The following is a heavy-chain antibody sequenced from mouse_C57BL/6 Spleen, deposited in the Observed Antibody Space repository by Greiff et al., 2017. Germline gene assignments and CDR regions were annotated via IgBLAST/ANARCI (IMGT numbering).Heavy chain of an antibody. CDR3: AREGCTTVVGDYAMDY. V-gene: IGHV1-72*01. D-gene: IGHD1-1*01. Sequence: QVQLQQPGAELVKPGASVKLSCKASGYTFTSYWMHWVKQRPGRGLEWIGRIDPNSGGTKYNEKFKSKATLTVDKPSSTAYMQLSSLTSEDSAVYYCAREGCTTVVGDYAMDYWGQGTSVTVSS. J-gene: IGHJ4*01. CDR2: IDPNSGGT. CDR1: GYTFTSYW.